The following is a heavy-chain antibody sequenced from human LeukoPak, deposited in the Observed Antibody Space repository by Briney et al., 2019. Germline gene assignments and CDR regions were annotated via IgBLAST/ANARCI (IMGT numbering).Heavy chain of an antibody. Sequence: HSGGSLRLSCAASGFTFSSYAMSWVRQAPGKGLEWVSAISGSGGSTYYADSVKGRFTISRDNSKNTLYLQINSLRAEDTAVYYCAPSSPYYDSSGYYYEGAFDYWGQGTLVTVSS. D-gene: IGHD3-22*01. V-gene: IGHV3-23*01. J-gene: IGHJ4*02. CDR2: ISGSGGST. CDR3: APSSPYYDSSGYYYEGAFDY. CDR1: GFTFSSYA.